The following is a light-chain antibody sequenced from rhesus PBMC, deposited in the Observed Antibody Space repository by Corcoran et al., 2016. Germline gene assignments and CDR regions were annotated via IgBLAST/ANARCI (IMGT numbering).Light chain of an antibody. CDR2: GAS. Sequence: QVILTQSPATMSLSPGERATLSCRASQSVGSYLAWYQQKPGPAPRLLPYGASTRATGIPDRFSGRGSGTEFIFPISSLEPEDFAVYYCQMYRNSPWTFGQGTKVEIK. CDR3: QMYRNSPWT. J-gene: IGKJ1*01. V-gene: IGKV3-53*01. CDR1: QSVGSY.